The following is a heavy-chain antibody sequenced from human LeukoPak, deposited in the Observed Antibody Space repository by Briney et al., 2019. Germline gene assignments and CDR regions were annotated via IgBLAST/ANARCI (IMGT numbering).Heavy chain of an antibody. J-gene: IGHJ4*02. Sequence: GGPLTLLCAASGFTFSPHPMHWPPHATGKGLEYVSDIDFNGGTTYYANSVKGRFTISRDTSKNTLYLQMGSLRPDDMAVYYCARVAGSGFFDFWGQGTLVAVSS. CDR3: ARVAGSGFFDF. CDR2: IDFNGGTT. CDR1: GFTFSPHP. V-gene: IGHV3-64*01. D-gene: IGHD6-19*01.